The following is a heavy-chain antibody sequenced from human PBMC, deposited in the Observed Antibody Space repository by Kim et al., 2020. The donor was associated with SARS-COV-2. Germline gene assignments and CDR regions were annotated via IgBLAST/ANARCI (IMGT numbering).Heavy chain of an antibody. J-gene: IGHJ4*02. V-gene: IGHV4-39*01. Sequence: SETLSLTCTVSGDTINRSPYFWGWVRQPPGKGLQWIGSIYSSGTTYSSPSLNSRVTLSVDMSENQFSLRLTSVTVAETAVYYCARQGLGSGYDSPPAYFDHWGQGILVTVSS. CDR2: IYSSGTT. CDR1: GDTINRSPYF. CDR3: ARQGLGSGYDSPPAYFDH. D-gene: IGHD5-12*01.